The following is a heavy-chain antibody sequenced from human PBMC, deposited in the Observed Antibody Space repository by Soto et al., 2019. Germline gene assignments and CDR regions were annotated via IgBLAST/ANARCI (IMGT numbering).Heavy chain of an antibody. V-gene: IGHV1-69*13. CDR3: ASASAPAGTGTYSDY. D-gene: IGHD6-13*01. CDR2: IIPIFGTA. J-gene: IGHJ4*02. CDR1: GGTFSSYA. Sequence: SVKVSCKASGGTFSSYAISWVRQAPGQGLEWMGGIIPIFGTANYAQKFQGRVTITADESTSTAYMELSSLRSEDTAVYYCASASAPAGTGTYSDYWGPGTLVTVSS.